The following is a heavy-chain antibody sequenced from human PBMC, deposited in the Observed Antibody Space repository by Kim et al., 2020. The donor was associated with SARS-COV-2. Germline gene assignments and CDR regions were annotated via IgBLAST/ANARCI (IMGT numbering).Heavy chain of an antibody. Sequence: SETLSLTCAVYGGSFSGYYWSWIRQPPGKGLEWIGEINHSGSTNYNPSLKSRVTISVDTSKNQFSLKLSSVTAADTAVYYCARGRDSSGFDYWGQGTLVT. V-gene: IGHV4-34*01. CDR1: GGSFSGYY. CDR3: ARGRDSSGFDY. CDR2: INHSGST. D-gene: IGHD6-19*01. J-gene: IGHJ4*02.